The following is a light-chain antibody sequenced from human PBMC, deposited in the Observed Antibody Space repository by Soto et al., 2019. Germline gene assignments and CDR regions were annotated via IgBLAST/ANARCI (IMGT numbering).Light chain of an antibody. J-gene: IGKJ5*01. CDR1: QSISSW. Sequence: DIQLTPSPCTLSASVWDRVTIACGAIQSISSWLAWYQQKPGKAPKLLIYDVSSLKSGVPSRFSGSGSGTEFTLTISSLQPDDFATYYCQQYNSYSITFGQGTRLEIK. CDR3: QQYNSYSIT. CDR2: DVS. V-gene: IGKV1-5*01.